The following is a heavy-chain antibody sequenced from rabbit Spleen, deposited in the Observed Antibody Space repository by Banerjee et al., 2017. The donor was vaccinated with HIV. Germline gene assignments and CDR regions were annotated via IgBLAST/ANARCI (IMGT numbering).Heavy chain of an antibody. CDR3: ARAIVPWLGLTRLDL. Sequence: QEQLVESGGGLVQPEGSLTLTCTASGFSFSSSFYMCWVRQAPGKGLEWIGCIYISSGSTYYAIWAKGRFTISKTSSTTVTLQMTSLTAADTATYFCARAIVPWLGLTRLDLWGPGTLVTVS. CDR2: IYISSGST. D-gene: IGHD4-1*01. V-gene: IGHV1S45*01. J-gene: IGHJ3*01. CDR1: GFSFSSSFY.